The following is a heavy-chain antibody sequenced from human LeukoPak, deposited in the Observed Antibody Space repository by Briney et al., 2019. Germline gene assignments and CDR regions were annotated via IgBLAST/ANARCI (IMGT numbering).Heavy chain of an antibody. J-gene: IGHJ6*02. CDR2: IYYTVST. Sequence: PPQTLSLTCTLSGGSITIYYSSWIRHPPPKGLEWNGYIYYTVSTNYNPSLKSRVTISLYTSKNQSSLKLSALTPADTPAYYCRSTNYTPSLKSRHTISVNTSNKQSSPKLSSVTAPETAVYYCARHNQLLSPYYYYYGMDVWGPGTTVTVSS. CDR3: RSTNYTPSLKSRHTISVNTSNKQSSPKLSSVTAPETAVYYCARHNQLLSPYYYYYGMDV. V-gene: IGHV4-59*12. D-gene: IGHD3-10*01. CDR1: GGSITIYY.